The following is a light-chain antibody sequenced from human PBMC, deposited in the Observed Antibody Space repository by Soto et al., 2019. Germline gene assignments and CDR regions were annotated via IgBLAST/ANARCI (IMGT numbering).Light chain of an antibody. J-gene: IGLJ2*01. V-gene: IGLV1-44*01. CDR2: TNN. CDR3: ATWDDSLTAVV. Sequence: SVLTQPPSASETPGQRVTISCSGSNSNIGSNTVHWYQHLPGTAPKLLIYTNNQRPSGVPDRFSGSKSGTSASLAISGLQSEDEADYYCATWDDSLTAVVFGGGTKLTVL. CDR1: NSNIGSNT.